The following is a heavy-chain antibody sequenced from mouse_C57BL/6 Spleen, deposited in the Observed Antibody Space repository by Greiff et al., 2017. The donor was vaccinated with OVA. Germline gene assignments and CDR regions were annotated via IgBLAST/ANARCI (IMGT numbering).Heavy chain of an antibody. J-gene: IGHJ2*01. V-gene: IGHV3-6*01. D-gene: IGHD2-3*01. CDR3: ARDQREIYDGYFFDY. CDR1: GYSITSGYY. Sequence: EVKLEESGPGLVKPSQSLSLTCSVTGYSITSGYYWNWIRQFPGNKLEWMGYISYDGSNNYNPSLKNRISITRDTSKNQFFLKLNSVTTEDTATYYCARDQREIYDGYFFDYWGQGTTLTVSS. CDR2: ISYDGSN.